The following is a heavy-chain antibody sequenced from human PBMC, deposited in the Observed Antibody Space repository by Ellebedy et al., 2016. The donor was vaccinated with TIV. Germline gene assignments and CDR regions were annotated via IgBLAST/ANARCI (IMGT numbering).Heavy chain of an antibody. CDR2: ISSSSSYI. Sequence: GGSLRLXXAASGFTFSSYSMNWVRQAPGKGLEWVSSISSSSSYIYYADSVKGRFTISRDNAKNSLYLQMNSLRAEDTAVYYCARDWSVRGVIITLDYWGQGTLVTVSS. CDR1: GFTFSSYS. D-gene: IGHD3-10*02. CDR3: ARDWSVRGVIITLDY. V-gene: IGHV3-21*01. J-gene: IGHJ4*02.